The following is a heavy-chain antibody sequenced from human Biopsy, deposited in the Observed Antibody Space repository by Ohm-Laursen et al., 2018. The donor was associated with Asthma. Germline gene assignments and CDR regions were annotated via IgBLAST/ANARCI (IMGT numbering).Heavy chain of an antibody. J-gene: IGHJ3*02. Sequence: SLRLSCAASGFVFSQSGMHWVRQAPGKGLEWVALISSDGHNKYYKDSVKGRFTISRDNSKLRLYLEINSLRVEDSAVYYCARESGQDSGGTGAFDRWGQGRMVAVSS. CDR3: ARESGQDSGGTGAFDR. CDR1: GFVFSQSG. D-gene: IGHD4-23*01. CDR2: ISSDGHNK. V-gene: IGHV3-30*03.